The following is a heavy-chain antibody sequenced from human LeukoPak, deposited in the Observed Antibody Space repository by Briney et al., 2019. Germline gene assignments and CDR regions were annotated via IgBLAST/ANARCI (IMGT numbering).Heavy chain of an antibody. V-gene: IGHV1-18*01. Sequence: ASVKVSCKASGYTFTSYGISWVRQAPGQGLEWMGWISAYNGNTNYAQKLQGRVTMTTDTSTSTAYMELRSLRSDDTAVYYGARLRITIFGVALIFDYWGQGTLVTVSS. CDR2: ISAYNGNT. J-gene: IGHJ4*02. CDR3: ARLRITIFGVALIFDY. D-gene: IGHD3-3*01. CDR1: GYTFTSYG.